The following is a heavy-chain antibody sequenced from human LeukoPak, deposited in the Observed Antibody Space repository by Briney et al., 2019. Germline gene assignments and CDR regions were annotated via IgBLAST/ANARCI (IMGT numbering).Heavy chain of an antibody. D-gene: IGHD2-2*01. Sequence: SQTLSLTCTVSGGSISSGDYYWSWIRQPPGKGLEWIGYIYYSGSTYYNPSLKSRVTISVDTSKNQFSLKLSSVTAADTAVYYCARDGLSPVVPNCSSTSYYDYYYGMDVWGQGTTVTVSS. CDR2: IYYSGST. CDR1: GGSISSGDYY. J-gene: IGHJ6*02. V-gene: IGHV4-30-4*01. CDR3: ARDGLSPVVPNCSSTSYYDYYYGMDV.